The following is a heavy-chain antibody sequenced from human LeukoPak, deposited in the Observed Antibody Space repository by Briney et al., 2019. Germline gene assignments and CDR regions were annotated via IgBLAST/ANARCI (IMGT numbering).Heavy chain of an antibody. J-gene: IGHJ4*02. CDR2: IYYSGST. CDR1: GGSISSGDHY. Sequence: SETLSLTCTVSGGSISSGDHYWSWIRQPPGKGLEWIGYIYYSGSTYYNPTLKSRVTISVDTSKNQFSLKLSSVTAADTAVYYCASGLMVYAIRDFDYWGQGTLVTVSS. D-gene: IGHD2-8*01. V-gene: IGHV4-30-4*01. CDR3: ASGLMVYAIRDFDY.